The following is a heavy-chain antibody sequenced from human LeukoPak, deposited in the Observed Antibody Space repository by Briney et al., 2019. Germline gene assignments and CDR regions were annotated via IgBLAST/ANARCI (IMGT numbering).Heavy chain of an antibody. CDR3: VRVGAVADYYYYYMDV. D-gene: IGHD6-19*01. CDR1: GYTFTNYG. Sequence: ASVKVSCKASGYTFTNYGINWVRQAPGQGLEWMGWISAYNGNTNYAQRLQGRVTMTTDTSTSTAYMELRSLRSDDTAVYYCVRVGAVADYYYYYMDVWGKGTTVTISS. V-gene: IGHV1-18*01. J-gene: IGHJ6*03. CDR2: ISAYNGNT.